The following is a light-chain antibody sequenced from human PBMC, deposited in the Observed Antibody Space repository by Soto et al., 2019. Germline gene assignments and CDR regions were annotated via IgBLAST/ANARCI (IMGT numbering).Light chain of an antibody. J-gene: IGLJ1*01. CDR3: CSYVGATSYV. Sequence: QSPLTQPASVSWSACQSNTIPCSRTSSMIGGYNDVSWYKQHPGTAPKVIVYEGSKRPTGVSYRFSGSPSGSTASLTISGLQAEDEAEYSCCSYVGATSYVCGSGTKVTVL. CDR2: EGS. V-gene: IGLV2-23*01. CDR1: SSMIGGYND.